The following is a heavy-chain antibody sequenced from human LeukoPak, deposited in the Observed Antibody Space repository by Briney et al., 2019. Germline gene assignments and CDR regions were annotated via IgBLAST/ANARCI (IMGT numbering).Heavy chain of an antibody. Sequence: PSGTLSLTCAVSGGSISSSNWWSWVRQPPGKGLEWIGEIYHSGSTNYNPSLKSRVTISVDKSKNQFSLKLSSVTAADTAVYYCASRYYGSGSYSYYYYGMDVWGQGTTVTVSS. D-gene: IGHD3-10*01. V-gene: IGHV4-4*02. J-gene: IGHJ6*02. CDR3: ASRYYGSGSYSYYYYGMDV. CDR2: IYHSGST. CDR1: GGSISSSNW.